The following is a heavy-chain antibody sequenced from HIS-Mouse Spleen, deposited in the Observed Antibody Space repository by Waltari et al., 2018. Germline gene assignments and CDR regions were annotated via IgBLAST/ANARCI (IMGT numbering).Heavy chain of an antibody. Sequence: QLQLQESGPGLVKPSETLSLTCTVSGGSISSSSYYWGLIRQPPGKGLEWIGSFYYSGSTYYNPSLKSRVTIAVETSKNQFSLKLSSVTAADTAVYYCARRRGWFDYWGQGTLVTVSS. CDR3: ARRRGWFDY. CDR1: GGSISSSSYY. CDR2: FYYSGST. D-gene: IGHD6-19*01. J-gene: IGHJ4*02. V-gene: IGHV4-39*01.